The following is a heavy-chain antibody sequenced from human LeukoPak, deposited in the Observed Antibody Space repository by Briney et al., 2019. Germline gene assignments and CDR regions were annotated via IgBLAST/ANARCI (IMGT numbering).Heavy chain of an antibody. CDR1: GFTFSSFG. J-gene: IGHJ6*03. Sequence: GGSLRLSCAASGFTFSSFGMNWVRQAPGKGPEWVTFIRYDGIAIQYADSVKGRFTISRDNSKNALYLQMISLRPEDTAVYFCAKGTSGIIAGGHDYYMDVWGKGTTVTISS. CDR3: AKGTSGIIAGGHDYYMDV. V-gene: IGHV3-30*02. CDR2: IRYDGIAI. D-gene: IGHD6-13*01.